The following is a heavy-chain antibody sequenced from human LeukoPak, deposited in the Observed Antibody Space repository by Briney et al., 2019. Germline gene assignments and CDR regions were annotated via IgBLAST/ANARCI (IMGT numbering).Heavy chain of an antibody. CDR1: GFTFSSYA. J-gene: IGHJ6*02. V-gene: IGHV3-30*04. D-gene: IGHD3/OR15-3a*01. CDR3: ARVRTSLLYYYGMDV. CDR2: ISYDGSNK. Sequence: GSLRLSCAASGFTFSSYAMHWVRQAPGKGLEWVAVISYDGSNKYYADSVKGRFTISRDNSKNTLYLQMNSLRAEDTAVYYCARVRTSLLYYYGMDVWGQGTTVTVSS.